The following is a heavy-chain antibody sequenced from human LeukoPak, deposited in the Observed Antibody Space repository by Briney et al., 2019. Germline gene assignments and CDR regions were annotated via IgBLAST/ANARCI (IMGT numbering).Heavy chain of an antibody. J-gene: IGHJ3*02. Sequence: KTSETLSLTCSVSGGSISSGVYYWNWVRQLPEKGLEWLGYISHSGYSYYTPSLKSRLTISMDTSKNQFSLKLTSVTAADTAVYYCAKFGSDAFDIWGQGTMVTVSS. CDR2: ISHSGYS. CDR1: GGSISSGVYY. D-gene: IGHD3-10*01. V-gene: IGHV4-31*03. CDR3: AKFGSDAFDI.